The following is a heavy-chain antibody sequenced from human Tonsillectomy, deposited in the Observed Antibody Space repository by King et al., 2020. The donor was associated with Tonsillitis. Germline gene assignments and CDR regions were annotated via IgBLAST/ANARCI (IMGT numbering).Heavy chain of an antibody. V-gene: IGHV3-7*01. CDR3: ARARVKWEQAFDI. Sequence: VQLQESGPGLVKPSETRSLTCTVSGGSISSYYWSWIRQAPGKGLEWVAKIKQEGSEKYYVDSVKGRVTISRDNAKNSLYLQMNSLRAEDTAVYYCARARVKWEQAFDIWGQGTMVTVSS. CDR1: GGSISSYY. D-gene: IGHD1-26*01. CDR2: IKQEGSEK. J-gene: IGHJ3*02.